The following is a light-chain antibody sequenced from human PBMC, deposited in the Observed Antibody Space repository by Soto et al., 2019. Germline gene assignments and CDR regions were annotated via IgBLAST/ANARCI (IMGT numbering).Light chain of an antibody. J-gene: IGLJ1*01. V-gene: IGLV1-40*01. Sequence: QSVLTQPPSVSGAPGQRVTISCTGSSSDIGAGYDVHWYQQLPGTAPKLLIYDNNNRPSGVPDRFSGSKSGTSASLAIAGLQAEDEADYYCQSYDGSLSGYVFGTGTKVTV. CDR3: QSYDGSLSGYV. CDR1: SSDIGAGYD. CDR2: DNN.